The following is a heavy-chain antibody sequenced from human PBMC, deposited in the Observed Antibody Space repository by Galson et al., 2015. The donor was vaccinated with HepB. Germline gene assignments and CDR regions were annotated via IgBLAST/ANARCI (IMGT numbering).Heavy chain of an antibody. CDR3: ARDEGSHPFGYYYYYMDV. Sequence: SLRLSCAASGFTFSSYAMSWVRQAPGKGLEWVSAISGSGGSTYYADSVKGRFTISRDNSKNTLYLQMNSLRAEDTAVYYCARDEGSHPFGYYYYYMDVWGKGTTVTVSS. CDR2: ISGSGGST. V-gene: IGHV3-23*01. D-gene: IGHD1-26*01. J-gene: IGHJ6*03. CDR1: GFTFSSYA.